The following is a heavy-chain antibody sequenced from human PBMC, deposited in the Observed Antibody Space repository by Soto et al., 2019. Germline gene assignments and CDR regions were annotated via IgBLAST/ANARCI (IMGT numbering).Heavy chain of an antibody. Sequence: QVTLKESGPVLVKPTETLTLTCTVSGFSLSNARMGVSWIRQPPGKALEWLAHIFSNDEKSYSTSLKSRLTIPHDTSNSHVVLTMTTLDPVDTATYSCARATHILVVTAIRPCYFDLWGRGTLVTVSS. J-gene: IGHJ2*01. D-gene: IGHD2-21*02. CDR1: GFSLSNARMG. CDR3: ARATHILVVTAIRPCYFDL. V-gene: IGHV2-26*01. CDR2: IFSNDEK.